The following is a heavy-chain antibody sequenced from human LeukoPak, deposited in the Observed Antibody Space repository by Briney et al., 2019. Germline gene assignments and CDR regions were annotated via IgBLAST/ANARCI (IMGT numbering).Heavy chain of an antibody. V-gene: IGHV4-34*01. CDR1: GFTFSSYA. D-gene: IGHD3-10*01. Sequence: GSLRLSCAASGFTFSSYAMSWVRQPPGKGLEWIGEINHSGSTNYNPSLKSRVTISVDTSKNQFSLKLSSVTAADTAVYYCAREVGDHPDAFDIWGQGTMVTVSS. CDR3: AREVGDHPDAFDI. J-gene: IGHJ3*02. CDR2: INHSGST.